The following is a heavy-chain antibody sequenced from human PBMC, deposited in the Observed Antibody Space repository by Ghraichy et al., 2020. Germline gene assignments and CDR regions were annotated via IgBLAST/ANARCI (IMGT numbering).Heavy chain of an antibody. D-gene: IGHD3-22*01. V-gene: IGHV3-7*01. CDR2: IKQDGSEK. CDR3: ARAAYYYDRSDY. Sequence: GALRLSCTASGFTLSDYWMGWVRQAPGKGLEWVANIKQDGSEKHYVGSVEGRFTISRDNAKNSVYLQMNSLRAEDTAVYYCARAAYYYDRSDYWGRGTLVTVSS. CDR1: GFTLSDYW. J-gene: IGHJ4*02.